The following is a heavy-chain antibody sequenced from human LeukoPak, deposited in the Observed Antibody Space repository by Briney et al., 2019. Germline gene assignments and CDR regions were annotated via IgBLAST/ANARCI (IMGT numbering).Heavy chain of an antibody. Sequence: GGSLRLSCAASGLTFSNAWMSWVRQAPGKGLEWVGRIKSKTDGGTADYAAPVKGLFTISRDDSKNTLYLQMNSLKTEDTAVYYCTTDSGRLVVTWGQGTLVTVSS. CDR2: IKSKTDGGTA. CDR3: TTDSGRLVVT. D-gene: IGHD3-22*01. CDR1: GLTFSNAW. V-gene: IGHV3-15*01. J-gene: IGHJ4*02.